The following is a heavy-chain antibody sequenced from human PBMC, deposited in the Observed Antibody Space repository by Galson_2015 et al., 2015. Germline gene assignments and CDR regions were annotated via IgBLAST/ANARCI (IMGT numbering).Heavy chain of an antibody. CDR2: FDPEDGET. CDR3: ATGGPYCSGGSCYSPYYYMDV. J-gene: IGHJ6*03. Sequence: SVKVSCKVSGYTLTELSMHWVRQAPGKGLEWMGGFDPEDGETIYAQKFQGRVTMTEDTSTDTAYMELSSLRSEDTAVYYCATGGPYCSGGSCYSPYYYMDVWGKGTTVTVSS. CDR1: GYTLTELS. V-gene: IGHV1-24*01. D-gene: IGHD2-15*01.